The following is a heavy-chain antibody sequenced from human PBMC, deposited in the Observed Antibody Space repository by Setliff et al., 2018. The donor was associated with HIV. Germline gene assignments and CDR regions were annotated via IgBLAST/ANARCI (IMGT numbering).Heavy chain of an antibody. CDR1: GDTLSELS. Sequence: GASVKVSCKVSGDTLSELSMHWVRQAPGKGLEWMGGFDPEDGDTMYAQKFQGRVTMTEDTSTDTAYMELSSLRSEDTAVYYCATGGPLHIVVVPSAKGTTPIDTLDSWGQGTLVTAPQ. V-gene: IGHV1-24*01. J-gene: IGHJ4*02. D-gene: IGHD2-2*01. CDR2: FDPEDGDT. CDR3: ATGGPLHIVVVPSAKGTTPIDTLDS.